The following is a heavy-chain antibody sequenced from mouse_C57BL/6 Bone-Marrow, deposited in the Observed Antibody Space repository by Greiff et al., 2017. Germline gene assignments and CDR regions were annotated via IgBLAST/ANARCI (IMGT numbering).Heavy chain of an antibody. Sequence: QVQLQQSGAELVRPGASVTLSCKASGYTFTDYEMHWVKQTPVHGLEWIGAIDPETGGTAYNQKFKGKAILTADKSSSTAYMELRSLTSEDSAVYYCTIYYGKRDYAMDYWGQGTSVTVSS. J-gene: IGHJ4*01. D-gene: IGHD2-1*01. CDR3: TIYYGKRDYAMDY. CDR1: GYTFTDYE. V-gene: IGHV1-15*01. CDR2: IDPETGGT.